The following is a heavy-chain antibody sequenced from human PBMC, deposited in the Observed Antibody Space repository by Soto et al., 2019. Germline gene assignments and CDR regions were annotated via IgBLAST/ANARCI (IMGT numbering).Heavy chain of an antibody. D-gene: IGHD3-22*01. CDR3: AIPYYYDSSGYPY. V-gene: IGHV4-4*02. Sequence: PSETLSLTCAVSGGSIKSNNWWSWIRQPPGKGLEWIGEVFHTGSTYYNPSLKSRVTISVDTSKNQFSLKLSSVTAADTAVYYCAIPYYYDSSGYPYWGQGTLVTVSS. CDR1: GGSIKSNNW. CDR2: VFHTGST. J-gene: IGHJ4*02.